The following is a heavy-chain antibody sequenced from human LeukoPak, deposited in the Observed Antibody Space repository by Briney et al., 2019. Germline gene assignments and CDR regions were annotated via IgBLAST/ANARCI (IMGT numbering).Heavy chain of an antibody. Sequence: GGSLRLSCAASGFTFSSYSMNWVRQAPGKGLEWVSSISSSSSYIYYADSVKGRFTISRDNAKNSLYLQMNSLRAEDTAVYYCARAPTVYCSSTSCYYFDYWGQGTLVTVSS. CDR3: ARAPTVYCSSTSCYYFDY. CDR1: GFTFSSYS. J-gene: IGHJ4*02. D-gene: IGHD2-2*01. CDR2: ISSSSSYI. V-gene: IGHV3-21*01.